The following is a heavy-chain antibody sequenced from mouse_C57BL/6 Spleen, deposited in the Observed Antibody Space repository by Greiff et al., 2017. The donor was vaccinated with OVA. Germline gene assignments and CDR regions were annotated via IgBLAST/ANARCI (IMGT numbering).Heavy chain of an antibody. CDR2: IYPGDGDT. V-gene: IGHV1-82*01. J-gene: IGHJ3*01. D-gene: IGHD3-2*02. CDR3: AKDSSGYVGFAY. CDR1: GYAFSSSW. Sequence: QVQLQQSGPELVKPGASVKISCKASGYAFSSSWMNWVKQRPGKGLEWLGRIYPGDGDTNYNGKFKGKATLTADKSSSTAYMQLSSLTSEDSAVYFCAKDSSGYVGFAYWGQGTLVTVSA.